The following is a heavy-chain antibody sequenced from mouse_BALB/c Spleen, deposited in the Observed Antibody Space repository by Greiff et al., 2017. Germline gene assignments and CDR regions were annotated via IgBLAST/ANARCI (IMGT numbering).Heavy chain of an antibody. J-gene: IGHJ4*01. CDR3: ARKGDPFYAMDY. CDR1: GFTFSSFG. Sequence: EVNVVESGGGLVQPGGSRKLSCAASGFTFSSFGMHWVRQAPEKGLEWVAYISSGSSTIYYADTVKGRFTISRDNPKNTLFLQMTSLRSEDTAMYYCARKGDPFYAMDYWGQGTSVTVSS. V-gene: IGHV5-17*02. CDR2: ISSGSSTI.